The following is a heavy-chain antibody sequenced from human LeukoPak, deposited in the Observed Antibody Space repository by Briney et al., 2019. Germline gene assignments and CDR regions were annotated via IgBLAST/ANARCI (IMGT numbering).Heavy chain of an antibody. CDR1: GFTFSSYA. V-gene: IGHV3-23*01. D-gene: IGHD3-22*01. J-gene: IGHJ4*02. CDR2: ISGSGGST. Sequence: PGGSLRLSCAASGFTFSSYAMSWVRQAPGKGLEWVSAISGSGGSTYYADSVKGRFTISRDNSKNTLYLQMNSLRAEDTAVYYCAKEGGTPSYYYDSSGYYMIDYWGQGTLVTVSS. CDR3: AKEGGTPSYYYDSSGYYMIDY.